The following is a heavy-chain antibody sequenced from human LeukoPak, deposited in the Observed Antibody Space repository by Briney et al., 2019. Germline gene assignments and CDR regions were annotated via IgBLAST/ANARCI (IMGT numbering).Heavy chain of an antibody. CDR1: GFTLSSFE. J-gene: IGHJ5*02. CDR2: ISTSGSNI. D-gene: IGHD3-22*01. CDR3: ARASNYFDSRGLHWFDP. Sequence: GGSLRLSCAASGFTLSSFEMNWVRQAPGKGLEWVSYISTSGSNIYYADSVKGRFTISRDNAKNSLYLQMNSLGAEDTAMYYCARASNYFDSRGLHWFDPWGQGTLVTVSS. V-gene: IGHV3-48*03.